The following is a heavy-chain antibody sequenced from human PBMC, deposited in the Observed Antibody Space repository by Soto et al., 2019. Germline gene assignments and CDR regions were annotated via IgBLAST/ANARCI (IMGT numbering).Heavy chain of an antibody. Sequence: GGSLRLSCAASGFTFSSYAMHWVRQAPGKGLEWVAVISYDGSNKYYADSVKGRFTISRDNSKNTLYLQMNSLRAEDTAVYYCARDQDTMIGVVIFLAFDIWCRGIMVTV. CDR3: ARDQDTMIGVVIFLAFDI. V-gene: IGHV3-30-3*01. CDR1: GFTFSSYA. D-gene: IGHD3-22*01. J-gene: IGHJ3*02. CDR2: ISYDGSNK.